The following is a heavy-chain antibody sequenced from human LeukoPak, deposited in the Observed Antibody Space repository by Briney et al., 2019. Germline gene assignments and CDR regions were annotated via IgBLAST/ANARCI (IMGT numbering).Heavy chain of an antibody. CDR1: GFTFSNYW. J-gene: IGHJ4*02. V-gene: IGHV3-74*01. CDR2: LSSDGRDP. Sequence: GGSLRLSCAASGFTFSNYWMHWVRQAPGKGLVWVSRLSSDGRDPSYADSVQGRFTISRDNAKNTLYMQMNSLRAADTAVYYCAKAVVSGRSFDYWGQGNLVTVSS. CDR3: AKAVVSGRSFDY. D-gene: IGHD6-19*01.